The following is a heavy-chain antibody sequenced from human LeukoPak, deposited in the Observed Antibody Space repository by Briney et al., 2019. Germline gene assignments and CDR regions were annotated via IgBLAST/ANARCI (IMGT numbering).Heavy chain of an antibody. D-gene: IGHD3-9*01. CDR3: AKGPPLRYFDWSWVDY. Sequence: GGSLRLSCAASGFTFSTYSMNWVRQAPGKGLEWVASISSRSKYIYHASSVKGRFTISRDDAKNSLYLQMNSLRAEDTAVYYCAKGPPLRYFDWSWVDYWGQGTLVTVSS. CDR1: GFTFSTYS. J-gene: IGHJ4*02. CDR2: ISSRSKYI. V-gene: IGHV3-21*04.